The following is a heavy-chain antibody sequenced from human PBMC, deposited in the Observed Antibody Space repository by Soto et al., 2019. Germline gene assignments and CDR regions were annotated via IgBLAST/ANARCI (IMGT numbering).Heavy chain of an antibody. J-gene: IGHJ4*02. D-gene: IGHD2-15*01. V-gene: IGHV3-48*01. CDR3: ARGPTCIEGYCSSGSWHDY. Sequence: EVQLVESGGDLVQPGESLRVSCAASGFTFSNYDMNWVRQAPGKGLEWVSYISSSSGTIYYADSVKGRFTTSRDNAKNSPYLQMNSLRAEDTAVYYCARGPTCIEGYCSSGSWHDYWGQGTLVTVSS. CDR1: GFTFSNYD. CDR2: ISSSSGTI.